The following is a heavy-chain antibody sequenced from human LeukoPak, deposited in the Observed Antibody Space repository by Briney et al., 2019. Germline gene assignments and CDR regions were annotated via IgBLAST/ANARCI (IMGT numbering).Heavy chain of an antibody. V-gene: IGHV4-39*01. CDR1: GGSISSSSYY. D-gene: IGHD2-21*02. Sequence: SETLSLTCTVSGGSISSSSYYWGWIRQPPGKGLEWIGSIYYSGSTYYNPSLKSRVTISVDTFKNQFSLKLSSVTAADAAVYYCASPKLNCGGDCYLYDYWGQGTLVTVSS. CDR3: ASPKLNCGGDCYLYDY. J-gene: IGHJ4*02. CDR2: IYYSGST.